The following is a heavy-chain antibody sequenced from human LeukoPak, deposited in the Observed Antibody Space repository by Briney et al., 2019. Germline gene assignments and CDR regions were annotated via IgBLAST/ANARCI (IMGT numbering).Heavy chain of an antibody. J-gene: IGHJ6*03. CDR3: AKGIAAAGNYYMDV. CDR2: ISGSGGST. CDR1: GFTFSSYA. Sequence: GRSLRLSCAASGFTFSSYAMSWVRQAPGKGLEWVSAISGSGGSTYYADSVKGRFTISRDNSKNTLYLQMNSLRAEDTAVYYCAKGIAAAGNYYMDVWGKGTTVTVSS. V-gene: IGHV3-23*01. D-gene: IGHD6-13*01.